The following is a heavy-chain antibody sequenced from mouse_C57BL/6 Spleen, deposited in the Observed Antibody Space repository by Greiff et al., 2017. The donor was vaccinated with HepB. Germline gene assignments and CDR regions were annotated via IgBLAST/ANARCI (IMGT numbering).Heavy chain of an antibody. CDR3: AREDYYGPFDY. D-gene: IGHD1-1*01. Sequence: VQLKESGPGLVKPSQSLSLTCSVTGYSITSGYYWNWIRQFPGNKLEWMGYISYDGSNNYNPSLKNRISITRDTSKNQFFLKLNSLTTEDTATYYGAREDYYGPFDYWGQGTTLTVSS. V-gene: IGHV3-6*01. J-gene: IGHJ2*01. CDR1: GYSITSGYY. CDR2: ISYDGSN.